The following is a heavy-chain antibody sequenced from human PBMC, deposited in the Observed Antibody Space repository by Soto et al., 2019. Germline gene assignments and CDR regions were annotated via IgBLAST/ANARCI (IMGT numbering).Heavy chain of an antibody. CDR2: ISYDVTYK. J-gene: IGHJ5*02. D-gene: IGHD3-22*01. CDR3: AKGALYDSSGYYYDH. Sequence: PVGSLRLSCAASGFTFSSHGLHWVRQAPGKGLEWVAFISYDVTYKYYADSVKGRFTISRDNSENTVYLQMNSLRADDTAVYYCAKGALYDSSGYYYDHWGQGALVTVSS. V-gene: IGHV3-30*18. CDR1: GFTFSSHG.